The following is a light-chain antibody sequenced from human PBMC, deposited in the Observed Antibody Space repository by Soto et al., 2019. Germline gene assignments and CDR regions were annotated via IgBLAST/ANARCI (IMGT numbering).Light chain of an antibody. CDR1: SNYNL. V-gene: IGLV2-23*02. J-gene: IGLJ1*01. Sequence: QSALTQPASVSGSPGQSITISCTGTSNYNLVSWYQQHPGKAPKLVIYEVSERPSGVSNRFSGSKSGNTASPTISGLQAEDEADYYCCSYPGSSILYVFGTGTKLTVL. CDR3: CSYPGSSILYV. CDR2: EVS.